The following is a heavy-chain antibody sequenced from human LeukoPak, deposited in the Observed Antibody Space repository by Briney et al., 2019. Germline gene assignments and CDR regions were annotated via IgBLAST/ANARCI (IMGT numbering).Heavy chain of an antibody. J-gene: IGHJ3*02. D-gene: IGHD6-13*01. CDR1: GFTFDDYG. V-gene: IGHV3-20*04. CDR3: ARTKQQLVLDAFDI. CDR2: INWDGGST. Sequence: PGGSLRLSCEASGFTFDDYGMSWVRQAPGKGLEWVSGINWDGGSTGYADSVKGRFTISRDNAKNSLYLQMNSLRAEDTTLYYCARTKQQLVLDAFDIWGQGTMVTVPS.